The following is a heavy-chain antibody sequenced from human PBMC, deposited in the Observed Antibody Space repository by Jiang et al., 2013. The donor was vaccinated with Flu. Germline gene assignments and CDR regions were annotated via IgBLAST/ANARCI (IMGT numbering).Heavy chain of an antibody. V-gene: IGHV2-5*01. D-gene: IGHD3-10*01. Sequence: KPTQTLTLTCTFSGFSLSTSGVGVGWIRQPPGKALEWLALIYWNDDKRYSPSLKSRLTITKDTSKNQVVLTMTNMDPVDTATYYCAIEEMVRGVPYWGQGTLVTVSS. J-gene: IGHJ4*02. CDR3: AIEEMVRGVPY. CDR2: IYWNDDK. CDR1: GFSLSTSGVG.